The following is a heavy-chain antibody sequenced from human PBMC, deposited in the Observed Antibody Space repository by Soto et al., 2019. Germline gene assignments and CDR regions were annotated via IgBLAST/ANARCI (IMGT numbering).Heavy chain of an antibody. CDR2: IKQDGSEK. CDR1: GFTFSSYW. CDR3: ARGQGSKGLEPDPDYYYYYYMDV. J-gene: IGHJ6*03. V-gene: IGHV3-7*01. D-gene: IGHD1-1*01. Sequence: GGSLRLSCAASGFTFSSYWMSWVRQAPGKGLEWVANIKQDGSEKYYVDSVKGRFTISRDNAKNSLYLQMNSLRAEDTAVYYCARGQGSKGLEPDPDYYYYYYMDVWGKGTTVTVSS.